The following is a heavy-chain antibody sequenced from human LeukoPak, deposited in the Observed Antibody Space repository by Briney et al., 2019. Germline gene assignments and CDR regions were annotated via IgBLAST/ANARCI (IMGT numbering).Heavy chain of an antibody. Sequence: TSETLSLTCAVYGGSFSGYYWSWIRQPPGKGLEWIGEINHSGSTNYNPSLKSRVTISVDTSKNQFSLKLSSVTAADTAVYYCARGLPGGNHYFDYWGQGTLVTVSS. CDR2: INHSGST. D-gene: IGHD4-23*01. CDR3: ARGLPGGNHYFDY. V-gene: IGHV4-34*01. J-gene: IGHJ4*02. CDR1: GGSFSGYY.